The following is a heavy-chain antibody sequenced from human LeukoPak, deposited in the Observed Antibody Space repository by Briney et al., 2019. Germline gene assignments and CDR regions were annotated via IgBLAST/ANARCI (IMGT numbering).Heavy chain of an antibody. D-gene: IGHD5-24*01. CDR1: GFTFSTCG. CDR2: IWYDGSNK. J-gene: IGHJ4*02. Sequence: GSLRLFCAASGFTFSTCGMHWVRQAPGKGLEWVAVIWYDGSNKYYADSVKGRFTISRDNSKNTLYLQMNSLRAEDTAVYCCAKEPISKSMRYYFDYWGQGTLVTVSS. CDR3: AKEPISKSMRYYFDY. V-gene: IGHV3-33*06.